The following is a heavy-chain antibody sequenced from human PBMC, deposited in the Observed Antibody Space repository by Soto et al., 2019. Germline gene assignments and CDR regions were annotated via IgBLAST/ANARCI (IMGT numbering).Heavy chain of an antibody. Sequence: PSETLSLTCTVSGISITSSYWNWFRQSPGKGLEWIGQISDRGDINYNPPLESRVAISTDTSKNQVSLTLTAVNAADTAVYFCARGRHWFGPWGQGTLVTXSS. J-gene: IGHJ5*02. CDR3: ARGRHWFGP. CDR1: GISITSSY. CDR2: ISDRGDI. V-gene: IGHV4-59*08.